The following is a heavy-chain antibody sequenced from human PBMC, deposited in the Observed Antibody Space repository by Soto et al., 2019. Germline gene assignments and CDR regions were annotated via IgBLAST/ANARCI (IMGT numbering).Heavy chain of an antibody. CDR3: ARQLTMVRGVIYYFDY. CDR2: IYYSGST. J-gene: IGHJ4*02. Sequence: PSETLSLTCTVSGGSISSSSYYWGWIRQPPGKGLEWIGSIYYSGSTYYNPSLKSRVTISVDTSKNQFSLKLSSVTAADTAVYYCARQLTMVRGVIYYFDYWGQGTLVTVSS. CDR1: GGSISSSSYY. D-gene: IGHD3-10*01. V-gene: IGHV4-39*01.